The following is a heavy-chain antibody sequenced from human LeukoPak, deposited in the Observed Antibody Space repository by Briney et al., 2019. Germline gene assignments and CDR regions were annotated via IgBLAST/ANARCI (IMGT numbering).Heavy chain of an antibody. V-gene: IGHV3-53*01. D-gene: IGHD2-2*01. J-gene: IGHJ4*02. CDR2: IDSGGST. CDR3: ARGAQLGD. Sequence: PGGSLRLSCAASGFTFSNFAVSWVRQAPGKGLEWVSVIDSGGSTYYPDSVKGRFTISRDNSKNTLYLQMNSLRVEDTAVYYCARGAQLGDWGQGTLVTVSS. CDR1: GFTFSNFA.